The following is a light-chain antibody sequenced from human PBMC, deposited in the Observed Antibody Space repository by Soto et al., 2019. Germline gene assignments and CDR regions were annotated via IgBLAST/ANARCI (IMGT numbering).Light chain of an antibody. CDR3: QQAASFPIT. J-gene: IGKJ5*01. V-gene: IGKV1-12*01. CDR2: TGS. CDR1: QGIKNW. Sequence: DIQLTQSPSYVSASVGDRVTITCRASQGIKNWLSWYQQEPGKAPNLLIYTGSSLQSGVPSRFSGSGSGTDFTLTINRLQPEDVATYYCQQAASFPITFGQGTRLEI.